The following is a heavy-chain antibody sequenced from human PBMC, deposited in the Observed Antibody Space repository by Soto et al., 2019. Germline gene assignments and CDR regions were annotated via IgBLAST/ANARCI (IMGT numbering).Heavy chain of an antibody. CDR1: GGSISSSNW. CDR3: ARDTGSGWYGGSWFDP. J-gene: IGHJ5*02. CDR2: IYHSGST. V-gene: IGHV4-4*02. D-gene: IGHD6-19*01. Sequence: QVQLQESGPGLVKPSGTLSLTCAVSGGSISSSNWWSWVRQPPGKGLEWIGEIYHSGSTNYNPSLQSRVTISVDKSKNQFSLKLSSVTAADTAVYYCARDTGSGWYGGSWFDPWGQGTLVTVSS.